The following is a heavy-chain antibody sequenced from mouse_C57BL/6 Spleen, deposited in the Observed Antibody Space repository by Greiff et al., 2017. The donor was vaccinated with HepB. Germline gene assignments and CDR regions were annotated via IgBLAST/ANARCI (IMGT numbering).Heavy chain of an antibody. V-gene: IGHV1-59*01. CDR3: ARSPYDYDDY. D-gene: IGHD2-4*01. Sequence: QVQLQQPGAELVRPGTSVKLSCKASGYTFTSYWMHWVKQRPGQGLEWIGVIDPSDSYTNYNQKFKGKATLTVDTSSSTAYMQLSSLTSEDSAVYYCARSPYDYDDYWGQGTTLTVSS. CDR1: GYTFTSYW. J-gene: IGHJ2*01. CDR2: IDPSDSYT.